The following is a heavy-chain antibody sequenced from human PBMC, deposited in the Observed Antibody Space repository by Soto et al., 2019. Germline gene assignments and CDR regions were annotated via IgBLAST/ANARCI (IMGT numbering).Heavy chain of an antibody. CDR3: ARSLAGGRIAAVPDLAFDI. CDR1: GYSVSSNSAA. Sequence: SHTLSLTCAISGYSVSSNSAALNWIRQSPSRGLEWLGRTYYRSKWYNDYAVSVRSRITINPDTSKNQFSLQLNSVTPEDTAVYYCARSLAGGRIAAVPDLAFDIWGQGTMVTVSS. V-gene: IGHV6-1*01. D-gene: IGHD6-13*01. J-gene: IGHJ3*02. CDR2: TYYRSKWYN.